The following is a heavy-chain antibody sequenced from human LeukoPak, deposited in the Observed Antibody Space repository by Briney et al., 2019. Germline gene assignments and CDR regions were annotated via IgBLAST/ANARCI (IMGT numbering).Heavy chain of an antibody. D-gene: IGHD3-10*01. Sequence: SVKASCKASGYTFTGYYMHWVRQAPGQGLEWMGWINPNSGGTNYAQKFQGWVTMTRDTSISTAYMELSRLRSDDTAVYYCARDGYYGSGSFEHFSMDVWGQGTTVTVSS. CDR2: INPNSGGT. CDR3: ARDGYYGSGSFEHFSMDV. J-gene: IGHJ6*02. CDR1: GYTFTGYY. V-gene: IGHV1-2*04.